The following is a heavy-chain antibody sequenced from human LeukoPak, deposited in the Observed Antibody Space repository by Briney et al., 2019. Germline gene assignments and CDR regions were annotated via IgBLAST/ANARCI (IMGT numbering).Heavy chain of an antibody. D-gene: IGHD1-26*01. CDR3: ARYRYSGSSRSPFAT. CDR1: GYTFTYYY. CDR2: INPNNGGT. V-gene: IGHV1-2*02. Sequence: ASVKVSCKTSGYTFTYYYIHWVRQAPGQSPEWMGWINPNNGGTNYALKFKGRVTMTRDTSISTIFMEASSLRPDDTALYFCARYRYSGSSRSPFATWGQGTMVTVSS. J-gene: IGHJ3*02.